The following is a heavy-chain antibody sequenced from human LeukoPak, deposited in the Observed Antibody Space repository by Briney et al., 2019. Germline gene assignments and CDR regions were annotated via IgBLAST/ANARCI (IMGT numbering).Heavy chain of an antibody. Sequence: SETLSLTCAVSGGSISSSNWWSWVRQPPGKGLEWIGEIYHSGSTNYNPSLKSRVTISVDTSKNQFSLKLSSVTAADTAVYYCARGEGSGSLDLYYYYGMDVWGQGTTVTVSS. CDR3: ARGEGSGSLDLYYYYGMDV. D-gene: IGHD1-26*01. CDR1: GGSISSSNW. CDR2: IYHSGST. V-gene: IGHV4-4*02. J-gene: IGHJ6*02.